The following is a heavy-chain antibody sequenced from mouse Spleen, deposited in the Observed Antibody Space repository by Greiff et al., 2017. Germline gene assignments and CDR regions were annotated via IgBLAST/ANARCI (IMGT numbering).Heavy chain of an antibody. CDR1: GYTFTDYI. CDR2: FYPESGST. V-gene: IGHV1-62-2*01. Sequence: VQLQQSGTELVKPGTSVKLSCKASGYTFTDYIIHWVKQRPGQGLEWIGWFYPESGSTKYNEKFKDKATLTADKSSSTVDLELSRMTSEDSAVYFCVRHWVIAASYYFDYWGQGTTLTVAS. CDR3: VRHWVIAASYYFDY. J-gene: IGHJ2*01. D-gene: IGHD1-2*01.